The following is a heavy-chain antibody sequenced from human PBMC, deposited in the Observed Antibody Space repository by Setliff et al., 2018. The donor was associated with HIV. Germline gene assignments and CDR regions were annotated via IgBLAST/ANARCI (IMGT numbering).Heavy chain of an antibody. CDR3: AREREAWSAYDS. V-gene: IGHV4-34*01. CDR2: INHNGGT. CDR1: GGSFTSYY. J-gene: IGHJ5*02. D-gene: IGHD3-3*01. Sequence: PSETLSLTCAVYGGSFTSYYWTWIRQAPGKDLEWIGEINHNGGTNYNPSLKSRVAISLDTSSNQFSLKLSSVTAADTAVYHCAREREAWSAYDSWGQGTLVTVSS.